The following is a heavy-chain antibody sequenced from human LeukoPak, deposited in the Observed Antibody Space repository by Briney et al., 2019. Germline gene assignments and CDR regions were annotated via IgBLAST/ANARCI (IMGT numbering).Heavy chain of an antibody. Sequence: QTGXSLRLSCAASGFTFSSYAMSWVRQAPGKGLEWVSAISGSGGSTYYADSVKGRFTISRDNSKNTLYLQMNSLRAEDTAVYYCAKDRVSVYYYDSSGYYYFDYWGQGTLVTVSS. CDR3: AKDRVSVYYYDSSGYYYFDY. V-gene: IGHV3-23*01. CDR1: GFTFSSYA. D-gene: IGHD3-22*01. CDR2: ISGSGGST. J-gene: IGHJ4*02.